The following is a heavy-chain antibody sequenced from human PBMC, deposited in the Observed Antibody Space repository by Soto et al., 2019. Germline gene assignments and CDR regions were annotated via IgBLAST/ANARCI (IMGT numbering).Heavy chain of an antibody. V-gene: IGHV3-30*18. J-gene: IGHJ4*02. CDR3: AKDGDIAAAGYYFDY. Sequence: GGSLRLSCAASGFTFSTYGMHWVRQAPGKGLEWVAVTSNDRRNKYHADSVKGRFTISRDNSKNTLYLQMNSLRAEDTAVYFCAKDGDIAAAGYYFDYWGQGTLVTVSS. CDR1: GFTFSTYG. CDR2: TSNDRRNK. D-gene: IGHD6-13*01.